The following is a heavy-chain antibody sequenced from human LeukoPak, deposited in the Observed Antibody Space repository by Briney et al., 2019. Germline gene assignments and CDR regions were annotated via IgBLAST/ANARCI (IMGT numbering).Heavy chain of an antibody. J-gene: IGHJ5*02. Sequence: GASVKVSCKASGYTFTIYDINWVRQATGQGLEWMGWMNPNSGNTGYAQKFQGRVTMTRNTSISTAYMELSSLRSEDTAVYYCAREPYGSGSSWFDPWGQGTLVTVSS. CDR3: AREPYGSGSSWFDP. CDR2: MNPNSGNT. CDR1: GYTFTIYD. D-gene: IGHD3-10*01. V-gene: IGHV1-8*02.